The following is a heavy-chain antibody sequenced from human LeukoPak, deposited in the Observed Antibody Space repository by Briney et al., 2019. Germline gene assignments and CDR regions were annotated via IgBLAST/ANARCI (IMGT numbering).Heavy chain of an antibody. CDR3: ARGAAAEYYFDY. J-gene: IGHJ4*02. CDR2: ISSSSSYI. CDR1: GFTFSSYS. Sequence: GGSLRLSCAASGFTFSSYSMNWVRQAPGKGLEWFSSISSSSSYIYYADSVKGRFTISRDNAKNSLYLQMNSLRAEDTAVYYCARGAAAEYYFDYWGQGTLVTVSS. D-gene: IGHD6-13*01. V-gene: IGHV3-21*01.